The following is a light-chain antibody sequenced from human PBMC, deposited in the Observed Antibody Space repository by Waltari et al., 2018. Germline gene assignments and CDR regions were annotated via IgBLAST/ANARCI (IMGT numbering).Light chain of an antibody. CDR1: QDISDY. CDR3: QQSKNAPLT. CDR2: AAS. V-gene: IGKV1-39*01. J-gene: IGKJ4*01. Sequence: DIQMTQSPSSLSASVGDRVRIACRASQDISDYLNWYQQKPGKAPKLLISAASSLQSGVPSRFSGSGSGTVFTLTISNLQPEDFATYYCQQSKNAPLTFGGGTRVEI.